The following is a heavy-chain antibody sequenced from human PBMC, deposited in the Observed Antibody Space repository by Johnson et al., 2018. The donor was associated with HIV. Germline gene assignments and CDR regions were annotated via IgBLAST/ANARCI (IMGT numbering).Heavy chain of an antibody. Sequence: QMLLVESGGGVVQPGRSLRLSCAASGFTFSSYAMHWVRQAPGKGLEWVAVISYDGSNKYYADSVKGRFTISRDNSKNTLYLQMNSLRAEDTAVYYCARDSAYWGGDCHDAFDIWGQGTMVTVSS. CDR1: GFTFSSYA. V-gene: IGHV3-30-3*01. J-gene: IGHJ3*02. D-gene: IGHD2-21*02. CDR3: ARDSAYWGGDCHDAFDI. CDR2: ISYDGSNK.